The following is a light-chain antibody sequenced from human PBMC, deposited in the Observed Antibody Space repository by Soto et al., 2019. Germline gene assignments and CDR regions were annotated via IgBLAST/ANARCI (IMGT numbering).Light chain of an antibody. CDR3: DSYTTSSTYV. J-gene: IGLJ1*01. V-gene: IGLV2-14*01. Sequence: QSVLTPPASVSWSPGQSIALSCTGTSSDVGGYSYVSWYQQQPGKAPKLVISDVSNRPSGVSDRFSGSKSGNTASLTISGLQTEDEADYYCDSYTTSSTYVFGTGTKVTV. CDR1: SSDVGGYSY. CDR2: DVS.